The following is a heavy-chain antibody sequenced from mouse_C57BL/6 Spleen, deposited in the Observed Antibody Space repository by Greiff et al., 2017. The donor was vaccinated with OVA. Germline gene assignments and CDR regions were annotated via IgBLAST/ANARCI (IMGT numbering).Heavy chain of an antibody. J-gene: IGHJ3*01. Sequence: QVQLQQPGAELVKPGASVKLSCKASGYTFTSYWMQWVKQRPGQGLEWIGEIDPSASYTNYNQKFKGKATLTVDTSSSTAYMQLSSLTSEDSAVYYCARAGDYDSFAYWGQGTLVTVSA. CDR3: ARAGDYDSFAY. D-gene: IGHD2-4*01. CDR2: IDPSASYT. CDR1: GYTFTSYW. V-gene: IGHV1-50*01.